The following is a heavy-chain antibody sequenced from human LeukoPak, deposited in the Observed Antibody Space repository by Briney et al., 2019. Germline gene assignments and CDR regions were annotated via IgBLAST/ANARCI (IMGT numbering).Heavy chain of an antibody. CDR3: GRIWFGELLYQNWFDP. D-gene: IGHD3-10*01. CDR2: IYSGGST. Sequence: PGGSLRLSCATSGFTFSRSSMNWVPHAPGKGLEWVSVIYSGGSTYYADSVKGRFTISRDNSKNTLYLQMNSLRAEDTAVYYCGRIWFGELLYQNWFDPWGQGTLVTVSS. V-gene: IGHV3-66*01. CDR1: GFTFSRSS. J-gene: IGHJ5*02.